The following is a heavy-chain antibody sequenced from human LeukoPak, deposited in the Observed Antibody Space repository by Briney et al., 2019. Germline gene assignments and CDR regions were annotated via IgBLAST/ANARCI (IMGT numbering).Heavy chain of an antibody. J-gene: IGHJ4*02. CDR3: AHRRGESVRRAAVADGFDY. CDR2: IYWNDDK. D-gene: IGHD6-19*01. V-gene: IGHV2-5*01. CDR1: GFSLSTTGVG. Sequence: SGPTLVNPTQTPTLTCTFSGFSLSTTGVGVGWIRQPPGNALEWLALIYWNDDKRYSPSLKSRLTITKDTSKNQVVLTMTNMDPVDTATYYCAHRRGESVRRAAVADGFDYWGQGTLVTVSS.